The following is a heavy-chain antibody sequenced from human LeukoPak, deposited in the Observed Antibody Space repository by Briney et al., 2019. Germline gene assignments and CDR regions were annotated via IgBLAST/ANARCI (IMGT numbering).Heavy chain of an antibody. CDR1: VDSIISNIYW. CDR2: TFYTGRT. CDR3: ARRRHNFDFYDV. Sequence: SETLSLTCTVSVDSIISNIYWWDWVRLPPGKGLEWIGATFYTGRTFYSPSLKSRVTISVDTSKNQFSLDLSSATAADTAVYYCARRRHNFDFYDVWGQGTRVTVSS. J-gene: IGHJ3*01. D-gene: IGHD3/OR15-3a*01. V-gene: IGHV4-39*01.